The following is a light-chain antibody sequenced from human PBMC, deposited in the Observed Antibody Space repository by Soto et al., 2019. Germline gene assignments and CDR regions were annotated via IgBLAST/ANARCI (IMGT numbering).Light chain of an antibody. Sequence: QSVLTQPPSASGTPGQRVTISCSGSSSNIGSNYVYWYQQLPGTAPKLLIYRNNQRPSGVAARFSVSKSATSASLPISGVRSEDEADYYCAAWDDSLSGVVFGGGTKVTVL. CDR2: RNN. J-gene: IGLJ2*01. CDR3: AAWDDSLSGVV. CDR1: SSNIGSNY. V-gene: IGLV1-47*01.